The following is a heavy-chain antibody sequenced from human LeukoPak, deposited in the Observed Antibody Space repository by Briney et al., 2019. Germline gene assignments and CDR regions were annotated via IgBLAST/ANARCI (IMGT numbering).Heavy chain of an antibody. Sequence: GGSLRLSCAASGFIFRNYWMSWVRQAPGKGMEWVANIKQEGSEKYYVDSVKGRFTISRDNAKNSLYLQMNSLRAEDTAVYYCARDHDDYGDYFDDWGQGTLVTVSS. J-gene: IGHJ4*02. V-gene: IGHV3-7*05. CDR2: IKQEGSEK. D-gene: IGHD4-17*01. CDR1: GFIFRNYW. CDR3: ARDHDDYGDYFDD.